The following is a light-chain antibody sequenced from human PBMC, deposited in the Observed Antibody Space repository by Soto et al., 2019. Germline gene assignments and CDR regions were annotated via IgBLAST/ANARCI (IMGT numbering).Light chain of an antibody. J-gene: IGLJ1*01. CDR2: EGP. Sequence: HSSLAQPSSVPGSPAQSITISCTRTTGFVWSFSLVSWYQQHPGKAATVMISEGPRRPSGVPDRYSRYTNVNSASLTIWGLQADDKADYYCCLYIGATTYVFGTETKMTVL. V-gene: IGLV2-23*01. CDR3: CLYIGATTYV. CDR1: TGFVWSFSL.